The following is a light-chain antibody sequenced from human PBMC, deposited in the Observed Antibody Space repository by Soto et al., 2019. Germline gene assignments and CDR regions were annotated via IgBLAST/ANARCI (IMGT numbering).Light chain of an antibody. V-gene: IGKV1-17*01. CDR1: QGIRYD. CDR3: LQYTGDRPT. Sequence: DIQMTQSPSSLSAYVGDRVTITCRASQGIRYDLGWYQQKPGEAPKRLIYAASRLQGGVPSRFSGSGSGTEFTITISSLQPEDFATYYCLQYTGDRPTFGQGTKLEI. CDR2: AAS. J-gene: IGKJ2*01.